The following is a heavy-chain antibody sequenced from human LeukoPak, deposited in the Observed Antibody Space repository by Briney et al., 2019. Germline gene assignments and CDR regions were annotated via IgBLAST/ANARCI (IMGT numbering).Heavy chain of an antibody. CDR2: ISWNSGSI. D-gene: IGHD5-24*01. Sequence: GGSLRLSCAASGFTFDDYAMHWVRQAPGKGLEWVSGISWNSGSIGYADSVKGRFTISRDNAKNSLYLQMNSLRAEDTALYYCAIDRMATIHAFDIWGQGAMVTVSS. J-gene: IGHJ3*02. V-gene: IGHV3-9*01. CDR3: AIDRMATIHAFDI. CDR1: GFTFDDYA.